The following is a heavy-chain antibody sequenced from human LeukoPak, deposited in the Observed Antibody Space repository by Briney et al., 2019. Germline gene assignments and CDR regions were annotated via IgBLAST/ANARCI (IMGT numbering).Heavy chain of an antibody. J-gene: IGHJ4*02. Sequence: PGGSLRLSCAAFGFTFSSYAMHWVRKAPGKGLEWVAVISYDGSNKYYADSVKGRFTISRDNSKNTLYLQMNSLTTEDTAVYYCATEAVTARGAYFDYCGQGTLVTVSS. CDR1: GFTFSSYA. CDR2: ISYDGSNK. V-gene: IGHV3-30-3*01. CDR3: ATEAVTARGAYFDY. D-gene: IGHD2-21*02.